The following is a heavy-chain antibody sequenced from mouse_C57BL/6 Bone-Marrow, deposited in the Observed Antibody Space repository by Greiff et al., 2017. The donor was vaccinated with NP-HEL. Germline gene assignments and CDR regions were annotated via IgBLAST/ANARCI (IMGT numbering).Heavy chain of an antibody. CDR1: GFPITCGYY. Sequence: VKLQESGPGLVKPSQSLFLTCSITGFPITCGYYWIWIRQSPGKPLEWMGYITHSGETFYNPSLQSPISITRETSKNQFFLQLNSVTTEDTAMYYCAGDYDGYWYFDVWGTGTTVTVSS. CDR3: AGDYDGYWYFDV. J-gene: IGHJ1*03. CDR2: ITHSGET. V-gene: IGHV12-3*01. D-gene: IGHD2-3*01.